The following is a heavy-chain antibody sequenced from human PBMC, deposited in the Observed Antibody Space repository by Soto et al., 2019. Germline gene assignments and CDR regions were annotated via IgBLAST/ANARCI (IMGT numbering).Heavy chain of an antibody. CDR2: IYYSGST. J-gene: IGHJ3*02. CDR3: ARDLYGHDAFDI. CDR1: GGSISSYY. Sequence: SETLSLTCTVSGGSISSYYWSWIRQPPGKGLEWIGYIYYSGSTNYNPSLKSRVTISVDTSKNQFSLKLSSVTAADTAVYYCARDLYGHDAFDIWGQGTMVTVSS. V-gene: IGHV4-59*01. D-gene: IGHD3-16*01.